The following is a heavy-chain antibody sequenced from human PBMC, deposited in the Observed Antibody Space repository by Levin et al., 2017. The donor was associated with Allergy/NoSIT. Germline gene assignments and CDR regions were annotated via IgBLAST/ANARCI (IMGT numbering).Heavy chain of an antibody. CDR3: ARDIDY. CDR2: IYYSGST. CDR1: GGSISSYY. J-gene: IGHJ4*02. V-gene: IGHV4-59*01. Sequence: SQTLSLTCTVSGGSISSYYWSWIRQPPGKGLEWIGYIYYSGSTNYNPSLKSRVTISVDTSKNQFSLKLSSVTAADTAVYYCARDIDYWGQGTLVTVSS.